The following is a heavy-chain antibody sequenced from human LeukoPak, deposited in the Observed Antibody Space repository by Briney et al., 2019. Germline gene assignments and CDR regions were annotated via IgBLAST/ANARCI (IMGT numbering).Heavy chain of an antibody. D-gene: IGHD1-1*01. Sequence: GRSLRLSCAVSGFTFRYFGMHWVRQAPGKGLEWVSKISYDGNKKNYADSVKGRFTISRDNSNSTLYLEMNSLTTDDTAIYYCAKDRGTPGDYFDYWGQGALVSVSS. CDR2: ISYDGNKK. J-gene: IGHJ4*02. CDR3: AKDRGTPGDYFDY. CDR1: GFTFRYFG. V-gene: IGHV3-30*18.